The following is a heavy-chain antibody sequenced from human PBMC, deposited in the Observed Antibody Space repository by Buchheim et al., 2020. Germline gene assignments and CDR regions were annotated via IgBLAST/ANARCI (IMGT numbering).Heavy chain of an antibody. CDR2: FYSGNTT. CDR1: GFTVSSNY. Sequence: EVQLVETGGGLLQPGGSLRLSCAASGFTVSSNYMSWVRQAPGKGLEWVSVFYSGNTTYYADSVKGRFTISRANSKNTPSLQMNSLRAEDTAVYYCAMRGYSYGLFFDYWGQGTL. J-gene: IGHJ4*02. D-gene: IGHD5-18*01. V-gene: IGHV3-53*02. CDR3: AMRGYSYGLFFDY.